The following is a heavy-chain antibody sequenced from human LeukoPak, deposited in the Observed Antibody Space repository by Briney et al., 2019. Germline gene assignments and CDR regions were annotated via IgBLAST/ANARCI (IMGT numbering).Heavy chain of an antibody. D-gene: IGHD2-2*02. CDR1: GYTFTSYY. V-gene: IGHV1-2*04. Sequence: ASVKVSCKASGYTFTSYYMHWVRQAPGQGLEWMGWINPNSGGTNYAQKFQGWVTMTRDTSISTAYMELSRLRSDDTAVYYCARAGSGCSSTSCYMASADYYYGMDVWGQGTTVTVSS. CDR3: ARAGSGCSSTSCYMASADYYYGMDV. CDR2: INPNSGGT. J-gene: IGHJ6*02.